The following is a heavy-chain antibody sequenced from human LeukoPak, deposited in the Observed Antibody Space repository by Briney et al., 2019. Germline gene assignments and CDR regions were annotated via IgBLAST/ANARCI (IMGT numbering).Heavy chain of an antibody. D-gene: IGHD3-22*01. CDR3: ARDAQDYYDSSPDAFDI. CDR1: GGSISSSSYY. J-gene: IGHJ3*02. V-gene: IGHV4-39*02. CDR2: IYYSGST. Sequence: SEALSPTCTVSGGSISSSSYYWGWIRQPPGKGLEWIGSIYYSGSTYYNPSLKSRVTISVDTSKNQFSLKLSSVTAADTAVYYCARDAQDYYDSSPDAFDIWGQGTMVTVSS.